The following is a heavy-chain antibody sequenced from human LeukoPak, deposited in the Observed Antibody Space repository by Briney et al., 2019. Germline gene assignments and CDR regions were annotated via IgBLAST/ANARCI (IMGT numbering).Heavy chain of an antibody. CDR3: ARGGCSGGSCYYWYFDL. J-gene: IGHJ2*01. V-gene: IGHV3-11*06. CDR2: ISSSSSYT. Sequence: PGGSLRLSCAASGFTFSDYYMSWIRQAPGKGLEWVSYISSSSSYTNYADSVKGRFTISRDNAKNSLYLQMNSLRAEDTAVYYCARGGCSGGSCYYWYFDLWGRGTLVTVSS. D-gene: IGHD2-15*01. CDR1: GFTFSDYY.